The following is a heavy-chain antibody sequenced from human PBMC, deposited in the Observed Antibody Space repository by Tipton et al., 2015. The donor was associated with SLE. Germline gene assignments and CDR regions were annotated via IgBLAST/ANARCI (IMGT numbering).Heavy chain of an antibody. Sequence: TLSLTCTVSGGSINRRSYYWGWIRQPPGKGLEWIGSIYYGGNTHYNSSLKSRVSMSVDTSKNQFSLKINSVTAADTAVYYCARHDIAVYDGSGWGPLDIWGQGTRVTVSS. CDR1: GGSINRRSYY. CDR2: IYYGGNT. J-gene: IGHJ3*02. CDR3: ARHDIAVYDGSGWGPLDI. V-gene: IGHV4-39*07. D-gene: IGHD3-22*01.